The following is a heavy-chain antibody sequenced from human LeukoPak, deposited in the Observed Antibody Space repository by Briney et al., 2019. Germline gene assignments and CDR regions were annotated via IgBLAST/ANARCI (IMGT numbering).Heavy chain of an antibody. CDR2: IYHSGST. V-gene: IGHV4-4*02. CDR1: GGSISSSNW. D-gene: IGHD5-18*01. Sequence: PSETLSLTCAVSGGSISSSNWWSWVRQPPGMGLEWIGEIYHSGSTNYNPSLKSRVTISVDKSKNQFSLKLSSVTAADTAVYYCARDTAMVPYYFDYWGQGTLVTVSS. J-gene: IGHJ4*02. CDR3: ARDTAMVPYYFDY.